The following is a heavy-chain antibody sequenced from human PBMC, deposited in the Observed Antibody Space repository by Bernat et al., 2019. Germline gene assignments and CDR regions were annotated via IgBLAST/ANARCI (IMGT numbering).Heavy chain of an antibody. D-gene: IGHD3-16*01. Sequence: QVQLVESGGGVVQPGRSLRLSCAASGFTFSSYAMHWVRQAPGKGLEWVAVISYDGSNKYYADSVKGRFTISRDNSKNTLYLQMNSLRAEDTAVYYCVKEAEYSYALTWGQGTLVTVSS. J-gene: IGHJ5*02. CDR2: ISYDGSNK. CDR1: GFTFSSYA. CDR3: VKEAEYSYALT. V-gene: IGHV3-30-3*01.